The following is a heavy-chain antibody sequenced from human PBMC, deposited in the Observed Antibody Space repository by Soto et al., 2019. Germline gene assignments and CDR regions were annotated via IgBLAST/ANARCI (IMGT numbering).Heavy chain of an antibody. CDR2: IYYSGST. Sequence: QVQLQESGPGLVKPSQTLSLTCTVSGGSISSGGYYWSWIRQHPGKGLEWIGYIYYSGSTYYNPSLKSRVTISVDTSKNQFSLKLSSVTAADTAVYYCAREVAFYYDSSGYFYYFDYWGQGTLVTVSS. CDR1: GGSISSGGYY. CDR3: AREVAFYYDSSGYFYYFDY. D-gene: IGHD3-22*01. J-gene: IGHJ4*02. V-gene: IGHV4-31*03.